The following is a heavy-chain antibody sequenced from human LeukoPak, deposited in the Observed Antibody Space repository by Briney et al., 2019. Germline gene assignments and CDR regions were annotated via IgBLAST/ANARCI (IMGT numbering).Heavy chain of an antibody. CDR3: ARSRNRFAP. CDR1: GGSISSDY. J-gene: IGHJ5*02. Sequence: SETLSLTCTVSGGSISSDYWSWIRQSPGKGLEWIGYIYYNGSTNYNPSLQSRVTISVDTSKNHFSLRLSSVAAADTAVYYCARSRNRFAPWGQGTLVTVSS. V-gene: IGHV4-59*01. CDR2: IYYNGST.